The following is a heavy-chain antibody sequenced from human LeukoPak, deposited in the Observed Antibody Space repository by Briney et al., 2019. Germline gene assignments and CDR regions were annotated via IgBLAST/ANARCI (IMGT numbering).Heavy chain of an antibody. CDR2: ISGSGGST. CDR1: GFTFSSYG. D-gene: IGHD2-2*01. J-gene: IGHJ3*02. Sequence: GGSLRLSCAASGFTFSSYGMHWVRQAPGKGLEWVSAISGSGGSTYYADSVKGRFTISRDNSKNTLYLQMNSLRAEDTAVYYCAKYPSPMPPVGAFDIWGQGTMVTVSS. V-gene: IGHV3-23*01. CDR3: AKYPSPMPPVGAFDI.